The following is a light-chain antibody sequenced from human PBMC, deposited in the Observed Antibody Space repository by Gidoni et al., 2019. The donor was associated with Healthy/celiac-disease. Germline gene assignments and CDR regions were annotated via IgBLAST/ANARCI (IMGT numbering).Light chain of an antibody. CDR1: QMVSSY. CDR2: DAS. CDR3: QQRRNWHRSTT. V-gene: IGKV3-11*01. Sequence: DILLTHSPATLSLSPGERATLSCRASQMVSSYLAWYQQKPGQAPRLRIYDASNRATGIPARFSGSGSGTDCTLTISSREPEDFAVYYCQQRRNWHRSTTFGQGTRLEIK. J-gene: IGKJ5*01.